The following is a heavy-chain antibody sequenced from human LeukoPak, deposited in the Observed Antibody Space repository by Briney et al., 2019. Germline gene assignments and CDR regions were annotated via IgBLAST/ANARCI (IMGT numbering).Heavy chain of an antibody. CDR3: ARQVGSNFFDY. Sequence: GESLKISCKNSGYRFTTYWIAWVRQMPGKGLEWMGIIYPGDSNTRYSPSFQGQVTISADKSINTAYLQWSSLKASDTAMYYCARQVGSNFFDYWGQGTLVTVSS. CDR2: IYPGDSNT. J-gene: IGHJ4*02. V-gene: IGHV5-51*01. CDR1: GYRFTTYW. D-gene: IGHD1-26*01.